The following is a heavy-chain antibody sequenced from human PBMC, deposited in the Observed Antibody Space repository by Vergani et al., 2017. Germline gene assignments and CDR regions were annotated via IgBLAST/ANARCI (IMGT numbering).Heavy chain of an antibody. CDR3: ARGYSYDAFDI. J-gene: IGHJ3*02. CDR1: GFPFSSYD. D-gene: IGHD5-18*01. CDR2: IGTAGDT. V-gene: IGHV3-13*01. Sequence: EVQLVESGGGLVQPGGSLRLSCAASGFPFSSYDMHWVRQATGKGLEWVSAIGTAGDTYYPGSVKGRFTISRENVKNSLYLQMNGLRAGDTAVYYCARGYSYDAFDIWGQGTMVTVSS.